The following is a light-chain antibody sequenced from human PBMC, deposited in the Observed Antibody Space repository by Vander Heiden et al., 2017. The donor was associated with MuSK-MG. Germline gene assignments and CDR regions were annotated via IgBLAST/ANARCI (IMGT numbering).Light chain of an antibody. V-gene: IGLV3-21*03. Sequence: SYVRTPPPSVAVAPGKTARITSGGDNIGSKSVHWYQQKPGQAPVLVVYDDSDRPSGIPERFSGSNSGNTATLTISRVEAGDEADYYCQVWDSSSDHVVFGGGTKLTVL. J-gene: IGLJ2*01. CDR2: DDS. CDR1: NIGSKS. CDR3: QVWDSSSDHVV.